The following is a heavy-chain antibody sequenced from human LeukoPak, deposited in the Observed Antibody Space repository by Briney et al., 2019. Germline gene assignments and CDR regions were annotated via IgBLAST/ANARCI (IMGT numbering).Heavy chain of an antibody. D-gene: IGHD5-12*01. CDR1: GGSFSGYY. V-gene: IGHV4-34*01. J-gene: IGHJ5*02. CDR3: ARHQLAWLRRGFDP. Sequence: SETLSLTCAVYGGSFSGYYWSWIRQPPGKGLEWIGEINHSGSTNYNPSLKSRVTISVDTSKNQFSLKLSSVTAADTAVYYCARHQLAWLRRGFDPWGQGTLVTVSS. CDR2: INHSGST.